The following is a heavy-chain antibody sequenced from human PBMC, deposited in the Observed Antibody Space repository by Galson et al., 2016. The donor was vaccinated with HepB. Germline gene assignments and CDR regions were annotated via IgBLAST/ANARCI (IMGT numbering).Heavy chain of an antibody. V-gene: IGHV1-69*13. Sequence: SVKVSCKASGGTFSNYAISWVRQAPGQGLEWMGGIIPIYGRSNYAQKFQGRVTITADESTGIAYMEVSRLNSEDTAVYYCARDRVVCDRDCSTSGYFDLWCGGTLVTVSS. D-gene: IGHD2-21*02. CDR1: GGTFSNYA. CDR2: IIPIYGRS. CDR3: ARDRVVCDRDCSTSGYFDL. J-gene: IGHJ2*01.